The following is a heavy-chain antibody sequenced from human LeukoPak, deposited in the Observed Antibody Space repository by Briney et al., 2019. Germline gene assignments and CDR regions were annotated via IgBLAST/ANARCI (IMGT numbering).Heavy chain of an antibody. CDR3: ALYDYVWGSYYY. D-gene: IGHD3-16*01. J-gene: IGHJ4*02. CDR1: GYTFTSYG. CDR2: INPNSGGT. Sequence: ASVKVSCKASGYTFTSYGISWVRQAPGQGLEWMGWINPNSGGTNYAQKFQGWVTMTRDTSISTAYMELSRLRSDDTAVYYCALYDYVWGSYYYWGQGTLVTVSS. V-gene: IGHV1-2*04.